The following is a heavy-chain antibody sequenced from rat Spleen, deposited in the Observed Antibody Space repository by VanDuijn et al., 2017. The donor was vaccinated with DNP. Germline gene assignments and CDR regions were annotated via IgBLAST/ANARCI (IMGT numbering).Heavy chain of an antibody. V-gene: IGHV5-31*01. CDR1: GFTFSYYW. CDR2: ITSNGGAT. CDR3: ARDQGA. Sequence: EVHLVESGGGLVQPGKSLKLSCVASGFTFSYYWMTWVRQVPGKGLEWLASITSNGGATYYPDSVKGRFTISRDNAKNTLYLQMNSLRSEDTATYYCARDQGAGGQGVMVTVSS. J-gene: IGHJ2*01.